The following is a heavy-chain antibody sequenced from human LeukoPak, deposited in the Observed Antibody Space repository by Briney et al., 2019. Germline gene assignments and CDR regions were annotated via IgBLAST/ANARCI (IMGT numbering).Heavy chain of an antibody. V-gene: IGHV1-8*01. J-gene: IGHJ4*02. CDR1: GYTFTSYD. D-gene: IGHD5-24*01. CDR2: MNPNSGNA. CDR3: AIRHPRWGFDY. Sequence: ASVKVSCKASGYTFTSYDMNWVRQAPGQGLEWMGWMNPNSGNAGYAQKFQGRVTMTRNTPISTAYMELSSLRSEDTAVYYCAIRHPRWGFDYWGQGTLVTVSS.